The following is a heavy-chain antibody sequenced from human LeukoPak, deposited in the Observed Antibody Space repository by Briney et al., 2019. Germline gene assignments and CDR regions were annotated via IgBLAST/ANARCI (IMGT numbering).Heavy chain of an antibody. CDR2: MNPNSGNT. CDR3: ARLNGARYYYYMDV. J-gene: IGHJ6*03. CDR1: GYTFRSYG. V-gene: IGHV1-8*01. Sequence: ASVKVSCKASGYTFRSYGITWVRQAPGQGLEWMGWMNPNSGNTGYAQKFQGRVTMTRDTSISTAYMELSRLRSDDTAVYYCARLNGARYYYYMDVWGKGTTVTVSS. D-gene: IGHD1-1*01.